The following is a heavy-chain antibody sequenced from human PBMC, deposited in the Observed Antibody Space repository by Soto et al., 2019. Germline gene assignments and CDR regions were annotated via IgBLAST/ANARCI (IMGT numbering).Heavy chain of an antibody. CDR2: LNSDGSSR. CDR3: ARGLKNYYGMDV. J-gene: IGHJ6*02. Sequence: VQLVESGGGLVQPGGSLRLSCAASGFTFSSHWMHWVRQAPGKGLVWVSRLNSDGSSRYYGDSMKGRVTISRDNAKNTVYLQMDSLRDEDSAVYYCARGLKNYYGMDVWGQGTTVTVSS. CDR1: GFTFSSHW. V-gene: IGHV3-74*01.